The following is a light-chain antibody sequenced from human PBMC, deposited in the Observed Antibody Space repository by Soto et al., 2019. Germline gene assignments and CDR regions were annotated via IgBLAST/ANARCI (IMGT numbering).Light chain of an antibody. Sequence: EIVLTQSPGTLSLSPGERATLSCRASQSVSSSYLAWYQQKPGQAPRLLIYGASSRATGIPDRFSGSGSGTDFALTISRMEPEDFAVYYCQKYCSSPRTLGKGTEVENK. CDR3: QKYCSSPRT. CDR1: QSVSSSY. CDR2: GAS. V-gene: IGKV3-20*01. J-gene: IGKJ1*01.